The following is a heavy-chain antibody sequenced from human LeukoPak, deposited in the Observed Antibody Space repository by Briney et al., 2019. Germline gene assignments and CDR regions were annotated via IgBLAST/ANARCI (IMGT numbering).Heavy chain of an antibody. D-gene: IGHD6-19*01. V-gene: IGHV4-59*08. J-gene: IGHJ4*01. CDR1: GASISSHY. Sequence: PSETLSLTCTVSGASISSHYWSWIRQPPWEGLEWLGYMLNIVNIRYNPSLQSRVTISADTSKNQFSLRLTSVTAADTAVYYCARHTSGWSTVEYWGPGTLVTVSS. CDR2: MLNIVNI. CDR3: ARHTSGWSTVEY.